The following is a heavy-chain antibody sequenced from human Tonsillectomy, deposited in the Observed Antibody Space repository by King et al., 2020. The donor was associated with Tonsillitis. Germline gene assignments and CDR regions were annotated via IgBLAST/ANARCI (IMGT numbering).Heavy chain of an antibody. CDR3: AKEGVGWFGEQAFDF. J-gene: IGHJ4*02. CDR2: ISYDGSRK. Sequence: VQLVESGGGVVQPGTSLRLSCAASGFTFTSYGMHWVRQAPGKGLEWVAVISYDGSRKYYAGSVKGRFTVSRDNSQNTVYLQMNSLRVEDTAIYYCAKEGVGWFGEQAFDFWGQGTLVTVSS. CDR1: GFTFTSYG. V-gene: IGHV3-30*18. D-gene: IGHD3-10*01.